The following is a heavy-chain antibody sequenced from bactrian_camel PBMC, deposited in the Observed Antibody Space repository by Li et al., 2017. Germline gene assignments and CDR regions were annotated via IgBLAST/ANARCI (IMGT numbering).Heavy chain of an antibody. CDR1: VWSAVAWSFC. CDR2: IYTGDSAT. CDR3: AAALECQNFWRNSWQSLQERAYKY. D-gene: IGHD6*01. J-gene: IGHJ4*01. Sequence: QVQLVESGGGSVQAGGSLRLSCAADVWSAVAWSFCIGWFRQAPGKEREGVATIYTGDSATLYADSVKGRFTASQDIAKKTLYLQMNSLKPDDTAMYFCAAALECQNFWRNSWQSLQERAYKYWGQGTQVTVS. V-gene: IGHV3S1*01.